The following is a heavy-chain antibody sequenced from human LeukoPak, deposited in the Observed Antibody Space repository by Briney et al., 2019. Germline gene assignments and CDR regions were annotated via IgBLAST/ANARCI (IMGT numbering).Heavy chain of an antibody. CDR1: GYSFTSQW. CDR2: IYPSDSDT. Sequence: GESLKISCKGSGYSFTSQWIGWVRQMPGKGLEWMGIIYPSDSDTRYSPSFQGQVTISADKSISTAYLQWSSLKASDTAMYYCARHSIGYCTNGVCPGDWFDPWGQGTLVTVSS. J-gene: IGHJ5*02. V-gene: IGHV5-51*01. CDR3: ARHSIGYCTNGVCPGDWFDP. D-gene: IGHD2-8*01.